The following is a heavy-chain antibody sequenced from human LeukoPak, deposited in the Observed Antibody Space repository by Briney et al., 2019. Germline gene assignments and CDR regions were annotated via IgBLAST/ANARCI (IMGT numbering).Heavy chain of an antibody. J-gene: IGHJ4*02. CDR3: ARVPWGSSGYYYYS. V-gene: IGHV3-7*03. D-gene: IGHD3-22*01. Sequence: GGSLRLSCAASGFTFSSYWRSWVRQAPGRGLEWVANIKQDGSANYYLDAVKGRYTISRDNAKNSLYLQMNSLRAEDTAVYYCARVPWGSSGYYYYSWGQGTLFTVSS. CDR2: IKQDGSAN. CDR1: GFTFSSYW.